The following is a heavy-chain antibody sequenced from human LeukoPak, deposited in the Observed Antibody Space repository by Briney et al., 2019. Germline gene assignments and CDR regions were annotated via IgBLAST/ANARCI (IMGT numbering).Heavy chain of an antibody. Sequence: ASVKVSCKASGYTFTGYYMHWVRQAPGQGLEWMGWINPNSGGTNYAQKFQGRVTMTRDTSISTAYMELSRLRSDDTAVYYCARVNSYYYGSGRPNYYMDVWGKGTTVTVSS. CDR2: INPNSGGT. CDR3: ARVNSYYYGSGRPNYYMDV. J-gene: IGHJ6*03. CDR1: GYTFTGYY. D-gene: IGHD3-10*01. V-gene: IGHV1-2*02.